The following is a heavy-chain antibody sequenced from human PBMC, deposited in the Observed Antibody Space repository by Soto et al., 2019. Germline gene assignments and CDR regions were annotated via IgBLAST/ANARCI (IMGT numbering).Heavy chain of an antibody. CDR3: ARDYWAGRPGHYYAMEV. D-gene: IGHD6-6*01. V-gene: IGHV4-4*01. CDR1: GASISSSNW. Sequence: QVQLQESGPGLVEPSGTLSLTCAVSGASISSSNWWSWVRQSPGKGLEWIGEIFHSGDTSYNPSRKSRVIRSVDKPKNQCALRLTSVTASDTAGECCARDYWAGRPGHYYAMEVWGQGTTVIVS. CDR2: IFHSGDT. J-gene: IGHJ6*02.